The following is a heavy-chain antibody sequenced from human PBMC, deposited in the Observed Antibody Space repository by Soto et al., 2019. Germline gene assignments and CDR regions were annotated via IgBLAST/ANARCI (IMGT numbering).Heavy chain of an antibody. Sequence: EVQLLESGGGLVQPGGSLRLSCAASGFTFSSYAMSWVRQAPGKGLEWVSAISGSGGSTYYADSVKGRFTISRDNSKNTLYMQMNRLRAEDTAVYYCAKDKVLMVYAIRQPHFDYWGQGTLVTVSS. D-gene: IGHD2-8*01. CDR3: AKDKVLMVYAIRQPHFDY. J-gene: IGHJ4*02. CDR1: GFTFSSYA. CDR2: ISGSGGST. V-gene: IGHV3-23*01.